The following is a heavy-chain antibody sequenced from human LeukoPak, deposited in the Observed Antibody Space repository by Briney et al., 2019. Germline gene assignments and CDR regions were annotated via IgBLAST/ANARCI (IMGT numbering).Heavy chain of an antibody. J-gene: IGHJ4*02. V-gene: IGHV4-59*01. D-gene: IGHD3-10*01. CDR3: ARGSGSGSYYNLNFDY. CDR2: IYYSGST. CDR1: GSSISSYY. Sequence: SETLSLTCTVSGSSISSYYWSWIRQPPGKGLEWIGYIYYSGSTNYNPSLKSRVTISVDTSKNQFSLKLSSVTAADTAVYYCARGSGSGSYYNLNFDYWGQGTLVTVSS.